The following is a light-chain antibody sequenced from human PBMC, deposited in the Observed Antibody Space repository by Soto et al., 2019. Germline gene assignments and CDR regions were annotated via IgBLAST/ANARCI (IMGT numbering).Light chain of an antibody. CDR1: SGYVGTYSL. Sequence: QSVLAQPASVSGSPGQSIPISCTGASGYVGTYSLVSWYQQHPGKAPKVVIYEGHKRPSGVPDRFSGSTSVNTASLTISGLQTDDEADYYCCLYVGATTYVFGTGTKGTVL. V-gene: IGLV2-23*01. J-gene: IGLJ1*01. CDR3: CLYVGATTYV. CDR2: EGH.